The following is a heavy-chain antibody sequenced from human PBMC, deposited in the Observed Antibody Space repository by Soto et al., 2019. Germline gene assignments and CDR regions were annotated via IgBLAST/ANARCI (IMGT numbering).Heavy chain of an antibody. CDR1: GFTFSSYS. V-gene: IGHV3-9*01. D-gene: IGHD4-17*01. CDR3: AKSPNYGDSKSYFDY. CDR2: ISWNSDSI. Sequence: SGFTFSSYSMNWVRQAPGKGLEWVSGISWNSDSIGYADSVKGRFTISRDNAKKSLYLQMNSLRAEDTALYYCAKSPNYGDSKSYFDYWGQGTLVTVSS. J-gene: IGHJ4*02.